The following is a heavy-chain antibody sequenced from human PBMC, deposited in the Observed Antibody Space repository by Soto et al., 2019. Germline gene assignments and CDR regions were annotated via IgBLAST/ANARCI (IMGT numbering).Heavy chain of an antibody. J-gene: IGHJ2*01. CDR1: GYTFTTYY. Sequence: QVQLVQSGAEVKKPGASVEVSCKASGYTFTTYYIHWVRHAPGQGLEWMGVINPGGVSTKYAQKFPDRVTMNSDTSTSTVYMDLSSLRSEDTAVYFCARGGNGDNVGYWYFDLWGRGTLVTVSP. CDR3: ARGGNGDNVGYWYFDL. CDR2: INPGGVST. D-gene: IGHD4-17*01. V-gene: IGHV1-46*01.